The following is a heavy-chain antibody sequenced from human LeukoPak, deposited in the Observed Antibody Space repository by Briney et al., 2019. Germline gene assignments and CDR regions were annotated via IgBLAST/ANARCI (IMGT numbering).Heavy chain of an antibody. V-gene: IGHV4-39*07. CDR1: GGSISSSSYY. CDR3: ARGRRYYYGSGSYYNWFDP. Sequence: SETLSLTCTVSGGSISSSSYYWGWIRQPPGTGLEWIGSIYYSGSTYYNPSLKSRVTISVDTSKNQFSLKLSSVTAADTAVYYCARGRRYYYGSGSYYNWFDPWGQGTLVTVSS. J-gene: IGHJ5*02. D-gene: IGHD3-10*01. CDR2: IYYSGST.